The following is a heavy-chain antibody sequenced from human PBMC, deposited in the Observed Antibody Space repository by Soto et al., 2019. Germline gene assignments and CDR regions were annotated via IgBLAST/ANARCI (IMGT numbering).Heavy chain of an antibody. D-gene: IGHD3-9*01. J-gene: IGHJ6*02. CDR3: ASGRGGLVPSRGYFYGMDV. V-gene: IGHV1-69*01. Sequence: QVQLVQSGAEVKKPGSSVKVSCEASGGTFSSYAFSWVRQAPGQGPEWMGGIIPRFESVNYAQKFQGRVSITADESTRTAYMERGSLTSDDTAAYYWASGRGGLVPSRGYFYGMDVWGQGTTVTVSS. CDR1: GGTFSSYA. CDR2: IIPRFESV.